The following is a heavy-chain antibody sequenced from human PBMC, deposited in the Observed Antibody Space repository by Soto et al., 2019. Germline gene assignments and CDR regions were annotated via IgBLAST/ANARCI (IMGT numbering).Heavy chain of an antibody. Sequence: ASVKVSCKTSGYTFTSMGISWVRQAPGQGLEWMGWINSYNGDTKYGQNLQGRITMTTDTSTGTAYMELRSLTSDDSATYYCARVWNHVGPHYWGRGILFPVS. CDR3: ARVWNHVGPHY. D-gene: IGHD3-3*01. V-gene: IGHV1-18*01. J-gene: IGHJ4*02. CDR1: GYTFTSMG. CDR2: INSYNGDT.